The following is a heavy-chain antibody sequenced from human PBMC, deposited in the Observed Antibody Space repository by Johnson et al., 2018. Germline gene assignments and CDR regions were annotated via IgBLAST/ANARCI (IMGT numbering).Heavy chain of an antibody. V-gene: IGHV3-74*01. J-gene: IGHJ3*02. CDR3: ARVGVYSFHAFDI. Sequence: VQLQESGGGLVQPGGSLRLSCAASGFTFRSYWMHWVRQAPGKGLVWVSRIHSDGSSTTYAGSVKGRFTISRDNSKNTLYRQMTSLRAEDTAVYYCARVGVYSFHAFDIWGQGTMVTVSS. CDR2: IHSDGSST. D-gene: IGHD3-10*01. CDR1: GFTFRSYW.